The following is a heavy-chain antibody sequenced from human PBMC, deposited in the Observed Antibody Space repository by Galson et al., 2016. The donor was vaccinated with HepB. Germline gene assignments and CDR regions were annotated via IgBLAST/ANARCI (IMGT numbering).Heavy chain of an antibody. Sequence: SLRLSCAASGFTFSNYWMTWVRQAPGKGLEWVANIKQDGRTNHYVGSVKGRFTITRDNPKKSLYLQLDSLRAEDTALYYCARVAYEDEGMYVWGLGTMVTVSS. CDR3: ARVAYEDEGMYV. CDR1: GFTFSNYW. D-gene: IGHD3-22*01. CDR2: IKQDGRTN. J-gene: IGHJ6*02. V-gene: IGHV3-7*01.